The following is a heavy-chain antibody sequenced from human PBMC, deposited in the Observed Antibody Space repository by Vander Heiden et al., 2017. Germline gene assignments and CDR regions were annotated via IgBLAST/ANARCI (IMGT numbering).Heavy chain of an antibody. J-gene: IGHJ6*02. CDR3: ARGGDGIAAAGRGLYYYYYGMDV. CDR1: GYTFTSYG. V-gene: IGHV1-18*01. CDR2: ISAYKGNT. Sequence: QVQLVQSGAEVKKPGASVKVSCKASGYTFTSYGIRWVRRAPGQGRAGMGWISAYKGNTNYAQKLQGRVTMTTDTSTSTAYMELRSLRSDDTAVYYCARGGDGIAAAGRGLYYYYYGMDVWGQGTTVTVSS. D-gene: IGHD6-13*01.